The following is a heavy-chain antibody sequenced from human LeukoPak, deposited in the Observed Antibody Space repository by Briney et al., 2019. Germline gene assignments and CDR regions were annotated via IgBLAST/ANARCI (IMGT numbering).Heavy chain of an antibody. CDR3: ARARTQYSDGSGLNWFDP. CDR2: VFSSGKT. D-gene: IGHD3-22*01. V-gene: IGHV4-31*03. Sequence: SQTLSLTCTVSGDSFSSGGYSWIRQLPGMGLGWIGYVFSSGKTYYNPSLKSRVTISLDTSKNQFSLRLSSVTAADTAVYYCARARTQYSDGSGLNWFDPWGQGTLVTVSS. CDR1: GDSFSSGGY. J-gene: IGHJ5*02.